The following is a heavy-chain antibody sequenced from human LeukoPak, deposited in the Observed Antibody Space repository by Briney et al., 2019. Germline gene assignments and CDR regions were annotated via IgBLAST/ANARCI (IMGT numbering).Heavy chain of an antibody. Sequence: PSETLSLTCAVYGGSFSGYYWSWIRQPPGKGLEWIGEINHSGSTNYNPSLKSRVTISVDTSKNQFSLKLSSVTAADTAVYYCARGGGVVVAATGWFDPWGQGTLVTVSS. J-gene: IGHJ5*02. CDR1: GGSFSGYY. CDR2: INHSGST. D-gene: IGHD2-15*01. CDR3: ARGGGVVVAATGWFDP. V-gene: IGHV4-34*01.